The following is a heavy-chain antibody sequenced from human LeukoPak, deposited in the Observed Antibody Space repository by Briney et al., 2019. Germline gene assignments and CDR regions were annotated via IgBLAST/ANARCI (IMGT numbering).Heavy chain of an antibody. V-gene: IGHV3-21*01. J-gene: IGHJ4*02. D-gene: IGHD2-2*02. CDR2: ISGSSSYI. CDR3: ARDAVGYCSSTSCYTLHY. CDR1: GFTFSSYS. Sequence: GGSLRLSCAASGFTFSSYSMNWVRQAPGKGLEWVSFISGSSSYIYYADSVKGRFTISRDNAKNSLYLQMNSLRAEDTAVYYCARDAVGYCSSTSCYTLHYWGQGTLVTVSS.